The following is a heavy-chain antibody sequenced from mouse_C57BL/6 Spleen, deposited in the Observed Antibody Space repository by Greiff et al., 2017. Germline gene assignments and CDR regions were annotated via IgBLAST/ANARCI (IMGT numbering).Heavy chain of an antibody. Sequence: VQLQQSGPELVKPGASVKIPCKASGYTFTDYNMDWVKQSHGKSLEWIGDINPNNGGTIYNQKFKGKATLTVDKSSSTAYMELRSLTSEDTAVYYWARSVYYEYGDAMDYWGQGTSVTVSS. CDR3: ARSVYYEYGDAMDY. CDR1: GYTFTDYN. CDR2: INPNNGGT. V-gene: IGHV1-18*01. J-gene: IGHJ4*01. D-gene: IGHD2-4*01.